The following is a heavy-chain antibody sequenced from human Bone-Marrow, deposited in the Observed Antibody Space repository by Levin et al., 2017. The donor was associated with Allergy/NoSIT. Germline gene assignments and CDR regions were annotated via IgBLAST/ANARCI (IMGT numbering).Heavy chain of an antibody. V-gene: IGHV4-59*01. Sequence: SQTLSLTCTVSGGSISSYYWSWIRQPPRKGLEWLGYIYNSGSTNYNPSFKGRVTISVDTSKNQFFLKLDSVTAADTAVYYCARASRIAAGDFDYWGQGTLVTVSS. J-gene: IGHJ4*02. D-gene: IGHD6-13*01. CDR2: IYNSGST. CDR1: GGSISSYY. CDR3: ARASRIAAGDFDY.